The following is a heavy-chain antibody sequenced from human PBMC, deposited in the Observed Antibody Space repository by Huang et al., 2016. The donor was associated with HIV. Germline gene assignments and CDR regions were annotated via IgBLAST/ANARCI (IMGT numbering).Heavy chain of an antibody. J-gene: IGHJ4*02. CDR1: GFSFSTYG. D-gene: IGHD1-26*01. CDR3: AKDGADEEWDIDY. Sequence: VQLVESGGGVVQPGRSLRLACAASGFSFSTYGLHWVRQAPGKGLDGGAVISYDGSNKYYAHSVKGRFTISRDTSENKVYLQMNSLRHEDTAVYYCAKDGADEEWDIDYWGQGTLVTVSS. V-gene: IGHV3-30*18. CDR2: ISYDGSNK.